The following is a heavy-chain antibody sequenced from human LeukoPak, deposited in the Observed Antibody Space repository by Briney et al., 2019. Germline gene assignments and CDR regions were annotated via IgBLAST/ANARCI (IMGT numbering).Heavy chain of an antibody. CDR1: GFTFRNYA. CDR2: ISGSGGST. D-gene: IGHD5-18*01. Sequence: PGGSLRLSCAASGFTFRNYAMSWVRQAPGKGLEWVSAISGSGGSTYYADSVKGRFTISRDNSKNTLYLQMNSLRAEDTAVYYCAKEEYPMVMYDAFDIWGQGTMVTVSS. V-gene: IGHV3-23*01. J-gene: IGHJ3*02. CDR3: AKEEYPMVMYDAFDI.